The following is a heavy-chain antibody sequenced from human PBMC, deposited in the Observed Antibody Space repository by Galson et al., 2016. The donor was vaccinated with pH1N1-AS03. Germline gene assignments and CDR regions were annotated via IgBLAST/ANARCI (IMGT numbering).Heavy chain of an antibody. V-gene: IGHV3-33*01. CDR1: GFSFSSFG. J-gene: IGHJ4*02. D-gene: IGHD3-10*01. CDR3: ARGRGYGQYDFDY. Sequence: SLRLSCAAPGFSFSSFGMHWVRQAPGKGLEWVAVIWYDGSNKYYADSVKGRFTISRDNTKNTLYLQMNSLRVEDTAVYFCARGRGYGQYDFDYCGQGTLVTVSS. CDR2: IWYDGSNK.